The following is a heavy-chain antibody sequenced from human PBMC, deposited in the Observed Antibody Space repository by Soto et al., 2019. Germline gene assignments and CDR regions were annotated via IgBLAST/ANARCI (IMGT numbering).Heavy chain of an antibody. CDR2: ISGSGDST. Sequence: PGESLKISCAASGFTFSTYGLSWVRQAPGKGLELVSVISGSGDSTYYADSVKGRFTISRDNSKNTLYLQMNSLRTEDTAVYYCARRGPGTYFDYWGQGTLVTVSS. D-gene: IGHD6-13*01. J-gene: IGHJ4*02. CDR3: ARRGPGTYFDY. V-gene: IGHV3-23*01. CDR1: GFTFSTYG.